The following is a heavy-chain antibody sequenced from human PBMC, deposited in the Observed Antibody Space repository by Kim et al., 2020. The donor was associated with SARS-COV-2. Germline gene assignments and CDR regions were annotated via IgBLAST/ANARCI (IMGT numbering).Heavy chain of an antibody. CDR1: GFTFSSYE. D-gene: IGHD3-22*01. Sequence: GGSLRLSCAGSGFTFSSYEMNWVRQAPGKGLEWISYISSSGSTIYYADSVKGRFTISRDNAKNSLYLQMNSLRAEDTAVYYCARGDGITMLVVVHHYGFDYGGQGTLVTVSS. CDR2: ISSSGSTI. J-gene: IGHJ4*02. CDR3: ARGDGITMLVVVHHYGFDY. V-gene: IGHV3-48*03.